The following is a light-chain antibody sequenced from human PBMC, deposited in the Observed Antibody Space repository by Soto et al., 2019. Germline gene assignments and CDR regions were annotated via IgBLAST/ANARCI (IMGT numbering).Light chain of an antibody. CDR2: AAS. V-gene: IGKV1-9*01. Sequence: DIQLAQSPSFLSASVGDRVTITCRASRGISSYLAWYQQKPGKAPKLLIYAASTLQSGVPSRFSGSGSGTEFTLTISSLQPEDFATYYCQQLNSYPLTCGGGTRWIP. J-gene: IGKJ4*01. CDR3: QQLNSYPLT. CDR1: RGISSY.